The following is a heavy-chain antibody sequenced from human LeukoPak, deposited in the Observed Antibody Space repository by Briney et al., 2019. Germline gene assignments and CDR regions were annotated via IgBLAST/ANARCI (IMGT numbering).Heavy chain of an antibody. CDR1: GGSINTYF. CDR3: ARGVTGGWYGDFQH. CDR2: IYYSGST. D-gene: IGHD6-19*01. J-gene: IGHJ1*01. V-gene: IGHV4-59*01. Sequence: PSETLSLTCTVSGGSINTYFWSCIRQPPGKGLEWIGYIYYSGSTSYNPSLKSRVTISVDTSKNQFSLKLSSVTAADTAVYYCARGVTGGWYGDFQHWGQGTLVTVSS.